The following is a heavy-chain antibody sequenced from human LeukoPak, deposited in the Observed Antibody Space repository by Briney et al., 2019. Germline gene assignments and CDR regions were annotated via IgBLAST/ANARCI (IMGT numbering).Heavy chain of an antibody. CDR1: GYTFITYY. Sequence: ASVKVSCKASGYTFITYYLHWVRQAPGQGLEWMGIINPSDGDTSSALKFQGRVTMTRDTSTNTVYKELSSLRSEDTAVYYCARAPDSGGYFAQPNFDYWGQGTLVTVSS. D-gene: IGHD3-22*01. CDR3: ARAPDSGGYFAQPNFDY. J-gene: IGHJ4*02. V-gene: IGHV1-46*01. CDR2: INPSDGDT.